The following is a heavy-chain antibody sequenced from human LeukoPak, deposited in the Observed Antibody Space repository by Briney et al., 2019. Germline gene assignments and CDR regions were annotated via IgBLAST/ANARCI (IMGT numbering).Heavy chain of an antibody. Sequence: SETLSLTCTVSGGSIRSSSYYWGWIRQPPGKGLEWIGSIYYSGSTYYNAFLKSRGTISVDTSKNQFSLKLNSVTAADTAVYFCARQVVAVAGTGYFDYWGQGTLVTVSS. CDR2: IYYSGST. CDR1: GGSIRSSSYY. D-gene: IGHD6-19*01. CDR3: ARQVVAVAGTGYFDY. V-gene: IGHV4-39*01. J-gene: IGHJ4*02.